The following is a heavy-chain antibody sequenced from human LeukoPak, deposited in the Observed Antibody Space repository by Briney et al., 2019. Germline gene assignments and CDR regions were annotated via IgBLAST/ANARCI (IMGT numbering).Heavy chain of an antibody. J-gene: IGHJ4*02. V-gene: IGHV1-3*01. D-gene: IGHD6-25*01. CDR3: ARKVGYHGDY. Sequence: ASVKVSCKASGYTFTTYAIHWVRQAPGQRLEWMGWINAGNGNTKYSQKFQGRVTITRDTFASTAYMEPSSLRSEDTAVYYCARKVGYHGDYWGQGALVTVSS. CDR2: INAGNGNT. CDR1: GYTFTTYA.